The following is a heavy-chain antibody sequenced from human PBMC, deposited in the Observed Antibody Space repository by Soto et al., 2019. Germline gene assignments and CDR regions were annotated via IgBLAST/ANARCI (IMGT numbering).Heavy chain of an antibody. Sequence: ASVKVSCKASGYTFTGYYMHWVRQAPGQGLEWMGWINPNSGGTNYAQKFQGRVTMTRDTSISTAYMELRSLRSDDTAVYYCARDAEDIVATIGAFDIWGKGTMVTVSS. CDR1: GYTFTGYY. CDR2: INPNSGGT. V-gene: IGHV1-2*02. CDR3: ARDAEDIVATIGAFDI. J-gene: IGHJ3*02. D-gene: IGHD5-12*01.